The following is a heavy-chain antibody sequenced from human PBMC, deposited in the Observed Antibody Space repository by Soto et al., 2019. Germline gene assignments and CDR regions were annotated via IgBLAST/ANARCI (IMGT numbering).Heavy chain of an antibody. CDR1: GFTFSSYG. CDR3: ANTNTYYYDSSGYGY. Sequence: PGWSLRLSCAASGFTFSSYGMHWVRQAPGKGLEWVAVISYDGSNKYYADSVKGRFTISRDNSKNTLYLQMNSLRAEDTAVYYCANTNTYYYDSSGYGYWGQGTLVTVSS. V-gene: IGHV3-30*18. D-gene: IGHD3-22*01. J-gene: IGHJ4*02. CDR2: ISYDGSNK.